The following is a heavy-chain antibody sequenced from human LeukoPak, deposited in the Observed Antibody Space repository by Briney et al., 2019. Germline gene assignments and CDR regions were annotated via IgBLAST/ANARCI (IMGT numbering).Heavy chain of an antibody. CDR3: AREAYCGGDCPADTWFDP. J-gene: IGHJ5*02. V-gene: IGHV4-59*12. D-gene: IGHD2-21*02. CDR2: IYYSGST. CDR1: GGSISSYY. Sequence: SETLSPTCTVSGGSISSYYWSWIRQPPGKGLEWIGYIYYSGSTNYNPSLKSRVTISVDTSKNQFSLKLSSVTAADTAVYYCAREAYCGGDCPADTWFDPWGQGTLVTVSS.